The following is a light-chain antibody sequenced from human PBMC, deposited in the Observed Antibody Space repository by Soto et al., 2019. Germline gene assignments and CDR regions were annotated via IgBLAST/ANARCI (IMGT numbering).Light chain of an antibody. CDR1: SSDVGGYNY. Sequence: QSALTQPASVAGSPGQSITISCTGTSSDVGGYNYVSWYQQHPGKAPKLMIYEVSNRPSGVSSRFSGSKSGNTASLTISGLQAEDEADYYCSSYTSTRDYVFGTGTMLTVL. J-gene: IGLJ1*01. V-gene: IGLV2-14*01. CDR3: SSYTSTRDYV. CDR2: EVS.